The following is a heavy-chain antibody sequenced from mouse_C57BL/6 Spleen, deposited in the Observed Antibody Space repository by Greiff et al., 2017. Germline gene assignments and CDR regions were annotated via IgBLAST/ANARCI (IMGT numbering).Heavy chain of an antibody. J-gene: IGHJ4*01. CDR3: ARYGGSSYVPYYYAMDY. CDR1: GYAFSSYW. D-gene: IGHD1-1*01. CDR2: IYPGDGDT. Sequence: QVQLKESGAELVKPGASVKISCKASGYAFSSYWMNWVKQRPGKGLEWIGQIYPGDGDTNYNGKFKGKATLTADKSSSTAYMQLSSLTSEDSAVYFCARYGGSSYVPYYYAMDYWGQGTSVTVSS. V-gene: IGHV1-80*01.